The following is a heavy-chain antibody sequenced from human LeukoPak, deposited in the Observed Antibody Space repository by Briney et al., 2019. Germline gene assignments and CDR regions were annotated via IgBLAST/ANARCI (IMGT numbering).Heavy chain of an antibody. J-gene: IGHJ4*02. D-gene: IGHD2-15*01. CDR1: GGSISDWNYY. V-gene: IGHV4-39*02. Sequence: SQTLSLTCTVSGGSISDWNYYWGWIRQPPWKGPEWIGNIYYGGTTYANASLKRRITMSVDTSRNHFSLNLSPATAAHTAVHSGTRRFGRGGGNFFDYWGQGTLVTVSS. CDR3: TRRFGRGGGNFFDY. CDR2: IYYGGTT.